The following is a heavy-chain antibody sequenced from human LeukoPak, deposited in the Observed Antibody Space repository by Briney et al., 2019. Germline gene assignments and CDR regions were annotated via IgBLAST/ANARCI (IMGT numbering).Heavy chain of an antibody. Sequence: ASVKVSCKASGYTFTSYDINWVRQATGQGLEWMGWMNPNSGNTGYAQKFQGRVTMTRNTSISTAYTELSSLKSEDTAVYYCARSSGDPHNWFDPWGQGTLATVSS. CDR1: GYTFTSYD. CDR2: MNPNSGNT. D-gene: IGHD2-21*02. J-gene: IGHJ5*02. V-gene: IGHV1-8*01. CDR3: ARSSGDPHNWFDP.